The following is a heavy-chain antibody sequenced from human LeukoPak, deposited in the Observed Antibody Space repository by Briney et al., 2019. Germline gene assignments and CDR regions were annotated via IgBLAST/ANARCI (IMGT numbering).Heavy chain of an antibody. CDR1: GGSISSSSYY. V-gene: IGHV4-39*01. Sequence: SETLSRTCTVSGGSISSSSYYWGWIRQPPGKGLEWIGSIYYSGSTYYNPSLKSRVTISVDTSKNQFSLKLSSVTAADTAVYYCARHEYYDILTGYYAKYYFDYWGQGTLVTVSS. CDR3: ARHEYYDILTGYYAKYYFDY. CDR2: IYYSGST. D-gene: IGHD3-9*01. J-gene: IGHJ4*02.